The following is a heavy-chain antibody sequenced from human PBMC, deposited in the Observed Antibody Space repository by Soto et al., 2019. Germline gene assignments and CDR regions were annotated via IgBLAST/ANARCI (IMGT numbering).Heavy chain of an antibody. CDR2: IYSGGST. J-gene: IGHJ4*02. CDR1: GFTVSSNY. CDR3: ARGSMNYYDSSGYYDDY. V-gene: IGHV3-53*01. D-gene: IGHD3-22*01. Sequence: TGGSLRLSCAASGFTVSSNYMSWVRQAPGKGLEWVSVIYSGGSTYYADSVKGRFTISRDNSKNTLYLQMNSLRAEDTAVYYCARGSMNYYDSSGYYDDYWGQGTLVTVSS.